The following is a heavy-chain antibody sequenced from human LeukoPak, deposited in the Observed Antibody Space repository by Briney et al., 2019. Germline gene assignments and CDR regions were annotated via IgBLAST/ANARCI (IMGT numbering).Heavy chain of an antibody. CDR1: GFSIYTYY. CDR3: ARSNVVIPSITKGCYYYAMDV. CDR2: IYYSTTT. Sequence: SETLSLTCAVSGFSIYTYYWSWIRQPPGKGLEWVGYIYYSTTTNSNPSLKSRTTISVDTPHTQFSLKLSSVTAADTAEYYCARSNVVIPSITKGCYYYAMDVWARGTTVTVSS. V-gene: IGHV4-59*08. J-gene: IGHJ6*02. D-gene: IGHD2-2*01.